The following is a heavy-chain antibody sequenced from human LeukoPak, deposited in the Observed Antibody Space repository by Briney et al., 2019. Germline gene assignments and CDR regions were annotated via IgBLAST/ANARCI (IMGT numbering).Heavy chain of an antibody. CDR2: IYYTGST. CDR3: ARIVVPGTVDY. Sequence: PSETLSPTCTVSGGSIISSSYYWGWIRQSPGKGLEWIGSIYYTGSTYYNPSLKSRVSISVDTSKNQLSLKVSSVTAADTAVYYCARIVVPGTVDYWGQGTLVTVSS. D-gene: IGHD3-22*01. CDR1: GGSIISSSYY. V-gene: IGHV4-39*01. J-gene: IGHJ4*02.